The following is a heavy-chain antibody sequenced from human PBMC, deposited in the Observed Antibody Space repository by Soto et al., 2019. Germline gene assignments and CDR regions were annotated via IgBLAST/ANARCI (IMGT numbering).Heavy chain of an antibody. V-gene: IGHV1-69*13. Sequence: ASVKVSCKASGGTFSSYRINWARQAPGQGLEWVGGIVPIYRTADYAQKFQGRVTITADESARTSYMELRSLKSQDTAVYYCVRDSGAKLSRSWGQGTLVTVSS. CDR2: IVPIYRTA. D-gene: IGHD1-26*01. J-gene: IGHJ4*02. CDR1: GGTFSSYR. CDR3: VRDSGAKLSRS.